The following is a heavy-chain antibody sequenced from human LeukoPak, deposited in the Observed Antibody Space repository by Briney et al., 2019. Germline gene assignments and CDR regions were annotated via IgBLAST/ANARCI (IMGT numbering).Heavy chain of an antibody. CDR2: ISGSGGST. CDR3: AKDIRKAVAGSIFDY. J-gene: IGHJ4*02. Sequence: GGSLRLSSAASGFTFSSYAMSWVRQAPGKGLEWVSAISGSGGSTYYADSVKGRFTISRDNSKNTLYLQMNSLRAEDTAVYYCAKDIRKAVAGSIFDYWGQGTLVTVSS. V-gene: IGHV3-23*01. CDR1: GFTFSSYA. D-gene: IGHD6-19*01.